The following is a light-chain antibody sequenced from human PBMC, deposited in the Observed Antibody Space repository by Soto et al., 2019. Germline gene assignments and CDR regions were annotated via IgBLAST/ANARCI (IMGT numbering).Light chain of an antibody. Sequence: EIVLTKSPATLSLSPGERGPLSCRASESVTNYLAWYQQKHGQDPRLLIYGASNRATGIPARFSGSGSGTEFAFTISRLQPEDFETYYCQQYDHLPPTFGQGARLEIK. CDR3: QQYDHLPPT. CDR2: GAS. J-gene: IGKJ5*01. CDR1: ESVTNY. V-gene: IGKV3-11*01.